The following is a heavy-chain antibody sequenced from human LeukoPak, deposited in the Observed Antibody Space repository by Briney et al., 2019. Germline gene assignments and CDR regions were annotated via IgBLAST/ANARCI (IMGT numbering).Heavy chain of an antibody. J-gene: IGHJ3*02. V-gene: IGHV4-34*01. D-gene: IGHD3-10*01. CDR2: INHSGST. CDR1: GGSFSGYY. CDR3: ARGRRGFDI. Sequence: SETLSLTCAVYGGSFSGYYWSWIRQPPGKGLEWIGEINHSGSTNYNPSLKGRATISVDTSKNQFSLKLSSVTAADTAVYYCARGRRGFDIWGQGTMVTVSS.